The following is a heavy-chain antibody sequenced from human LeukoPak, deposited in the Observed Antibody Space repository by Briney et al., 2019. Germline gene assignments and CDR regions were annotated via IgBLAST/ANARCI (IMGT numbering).Heavy chain of an antibody. CDR3: ASAQWLDRYYYYGMDV. V-gene: IGHV1-69*13. CDR1: GGTFSSYA. Sequence: ASVKVSCKASGGTFSSYAFSWVRQAPGQGLEWMGGIIPIFGTANYAQKFQGRVTITADESTSTAYMELSSLRSEDTAVYYCASAQWLDRYYYYGMDVWGQGTTVTVSS. CDR2: IIPIFGTA. J-gene: IGHJ6*02. D-gene: IGHD6-19*01.